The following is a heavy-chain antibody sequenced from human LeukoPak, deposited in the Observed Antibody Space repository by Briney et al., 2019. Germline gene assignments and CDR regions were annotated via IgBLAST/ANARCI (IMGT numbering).Heavy chain of an antibody. CDR2: ISTTSSYT. J-gene: IGHJ3*02. Sequence: PGGSLRLSCAASGFTFSDYYMSWIRQAPGKGLEWVSYISTTSSYTDYADSVKGRFTISRDNAKNSLYLQMNSLRAEDTAVYYCARQSSSNAFEIWGQGTMVTVSS. V-gene: IGHV3-11*03. CDR3: ARQSSSNAFEI. D-gene: IGHD6-19*01. CDR1: GFTFSDYY.